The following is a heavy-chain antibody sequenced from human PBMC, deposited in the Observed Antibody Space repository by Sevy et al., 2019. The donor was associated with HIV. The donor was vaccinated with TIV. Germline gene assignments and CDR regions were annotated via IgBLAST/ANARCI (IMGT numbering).Heavy chain of an antibody. J-gene: IGHJ4*02. Sequence: ASVKVSCKASGGTFTSYAIIWVRQAPGQGLEWMGGIIPMFGSTNYAQKFQGRVTITADESTSTAYIELSSLRSGDTAVYYCVIARSPWSPFDYWGQGTLVTVSS. V-gene: IGHV1-69*13. CDR3: VIARSPWSPFDY. D-gene: IGHD3-3*01. CDR1: GGTFTSYA. CDR2: IIPMFGST.